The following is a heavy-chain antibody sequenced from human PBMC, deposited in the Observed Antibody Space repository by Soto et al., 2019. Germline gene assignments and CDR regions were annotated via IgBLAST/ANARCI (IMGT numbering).Heavy chain of an antibody. CDR2: FYDSGTS. CDR1: GDSISDVDYY. J-gene: IGHJ6*02. Sequence: QVQLQESGPGLVKPSQTLSLTCTVSGDSISDVDYYWSWVRQTPREGLEWIGAFYDSGTSYYSPYLKSRMTISVDSSKNQFSLTLTSVTAADTAVYYCARGTRDYFDTTGPGYGMDVWGQGTTVTVSS. D-gene: IGHD3-22*01. V-gene: IGHV4-30-4*01. CDR3: ARGTRDYFDTTGPGYGMDV.